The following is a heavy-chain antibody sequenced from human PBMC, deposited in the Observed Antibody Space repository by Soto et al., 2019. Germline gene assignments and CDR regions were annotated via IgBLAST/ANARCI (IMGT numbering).Heavy chain of an antibody. V-gene: IGHV4-39*01. CDR2: IYYSGST. Sequence: PSETLSLTCTVSGGCISSSSYYWGWIRQPPGKGLEWIGSIYYSGSTYYNPSLKSRVTISVDTSKNQFSLKLSSVTAADTAVYYCARRSGYSGYDPLGYYYGMDVWGQGTTVTVSS. CDR1: GGCISSSSYY. D-gene: IGHD5-12*01. CDR3: ARRSGYSGYDPLGYYYGMDV. J-gene: IGHJ6*02.